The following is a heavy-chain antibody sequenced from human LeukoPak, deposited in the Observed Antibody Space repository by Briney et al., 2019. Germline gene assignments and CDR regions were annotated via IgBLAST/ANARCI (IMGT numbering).Heavy chain of an antibody. CDR1: GFTFSNYG. CDR2: IWYDGSNK. V-gene: IGHV3-33*03. CDR3: ATTASRGPQSAEYFQY. J-gene: IGHJ1*01. Sequence: GGSLRLSCAASGFTFSNYGMHRVRQAPGKGLEWVAVIWYDGSNKYCSDSVKGRFTISRDNSKNTLYLQMNSLRVEDTAVYYCATTASRGPQSAEYFQYWGQGTLVTVSS.